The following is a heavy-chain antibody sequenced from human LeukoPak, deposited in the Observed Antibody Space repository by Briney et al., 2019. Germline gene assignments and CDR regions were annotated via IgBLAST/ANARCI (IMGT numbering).Heavy chain of an antibody. CDR1: GFTFSTCS. D-gene: IGHD3-9*01. CDR2: ISYDGSNK. Sequence: GGSLRLSCAASGFTFSTCSMNWVRQAPGKGLEWVAVISYDGSNKYYADSVKGRFTISRDNSKNTLYLQMNSLRAEDTAVYYCAREGNYDILTGYPDAFDIWGQGTMVTVSS. J-gene: IGHJ3*02. V-gene: IGHV3-30*03. CDR3: AREGNYDILTGYPDAFDI.